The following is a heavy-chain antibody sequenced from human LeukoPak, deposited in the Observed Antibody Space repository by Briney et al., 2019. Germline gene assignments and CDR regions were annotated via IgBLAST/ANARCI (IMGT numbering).Heavy chain of an antibody. Sequence: PGGSLRLSCAASGFTFSNYAMSWVRQAPGKGLEWVSDFSGSGGSTYYADSVKGRFTISRDNSKNTLFLQIYSLRAEDTAVYYCAKDQTTMVRGVNHDWGQGTLVIVSS. J-gene: IGHJ4*02. CDR1: GFTFSNYA. D-gene: IGHD3-10*01. CDR3: AKDQTTMVRGVNHD. CDR2: FSGSGGST. V-gene: IGHV3-23*01.